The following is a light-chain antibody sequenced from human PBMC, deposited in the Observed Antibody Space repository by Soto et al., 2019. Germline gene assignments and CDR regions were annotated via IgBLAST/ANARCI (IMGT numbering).Light chain of an antibody. CDR1: QDINSY. J-gene: IGKJ4*01. CDR3: QQLKSYPVT. CDR2: ASS. Sequence: MQLTQSPSFLSASVGDRVTITCRARQDINSYLAWYQQKPGKAPNLLTYASSTLQSGVPPRFSGSGSGTEFTLTISILQPEDSATYYCQQLKSYPVTFGGGTKVEIK. V-gene: IGKV1-9*01.